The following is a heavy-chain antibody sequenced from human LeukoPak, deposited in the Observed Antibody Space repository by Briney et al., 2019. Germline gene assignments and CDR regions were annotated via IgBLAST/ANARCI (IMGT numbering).Heavy chain of an antibody. Sequence: GASLKVSCKASGYTFTAYYMHWVRQALGQGLEWMGWINPNSGVTNYAQMFQGRVTMTRDTSISTAYMELNRLRSDDTAVYYCASGTLDSFDSWGQGTLVTVSS. V-gene: IGHV1-2*02. CDR3: ASGTLDSFDS. CDR1: GYTFTAYY. CDR2: INPNSGVT. J-gene: IGHJ4*02.